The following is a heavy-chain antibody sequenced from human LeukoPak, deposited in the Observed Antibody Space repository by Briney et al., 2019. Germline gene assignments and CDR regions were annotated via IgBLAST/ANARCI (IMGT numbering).Heavy chain of an antibody. V-gene: IGHV1-2*02. CDR3: ARGGSSRILPYNWFDP. CDR2: MNPNRGAT. D-gene: IGHD1-26*01. CDR1: GYTFSGYY. J-gene: IGHJ5*02. Sequence: ASVKVSYKASGYTFSGYYIHWVRQSPGQGLEWMGWMNPNRGATNYAQKFQGRVTMTRDTSISTSYMELSRLRSDDTAVYFCARGGSSRILPYNWFDPWGQGTLVTVSS.